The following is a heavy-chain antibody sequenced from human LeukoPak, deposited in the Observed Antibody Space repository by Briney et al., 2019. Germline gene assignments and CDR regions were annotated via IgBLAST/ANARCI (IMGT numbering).Heavy chain of an antibody. Sequence: TSETLSLTCTVSGGSISSGNYYWSWIRQPAGMGLEWIGRIYISGGTEYNPSLKSRVTISIDTSKNQFYLRLSSVTAADTAVYYCARVRRNSGNKYFDPWGQGTRVTVSS. V-gene: IGHV4-61*02. D-gene: IGHD5-12*01. CDR1: GGSISSGNYY. J-gene: IGHJ5*02. CDR2: IYISGGT. CDR3: ARVRRNSGNKYFDP.